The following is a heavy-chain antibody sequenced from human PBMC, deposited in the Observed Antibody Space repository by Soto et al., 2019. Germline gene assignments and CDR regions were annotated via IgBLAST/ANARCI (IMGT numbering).Heavy chain of an antibody. D-gene: IGHD3-10*01. CDR2: ISYDGSNE. Sequence: PGGSLRLSCAASGFTFSTYAMHWVRQAPGKGLEWVAVISYDGSNEYYVDSVKGRFTISRDNSKNTLYLQMNSLREEDTAVYYCARGSDGHYSSGTLIDWGQGTMVTVYS. V-gene: IGHV3-30-3*01. CDR1: GFTFSTYA. CDR3: ARGSDGHYSSGTLID. J-gene: IGHJ4*02.